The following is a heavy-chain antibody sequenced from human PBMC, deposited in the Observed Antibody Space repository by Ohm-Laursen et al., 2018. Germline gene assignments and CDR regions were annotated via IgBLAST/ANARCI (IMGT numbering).Heavy chain of an antibody. D-gene: IGHD3-16*02. CDR1: EFTVSSNY. J-gene: IGHJ4*02. CDR2: IYSGGTT. CDR3: ARGAPRSRLYVPKDLDY. V-gene: IGHV3-53*01. Sequence: GSLRLSCAASEFTVSSNYMSWVRQPPGKGLEWVSVIYSGGTTYYADSVKGRFTISRDNSKNTLYLQMNSLRVEDTAVYYCARGAPRSRLYVPKDLDYWGQGTLVTVSS.